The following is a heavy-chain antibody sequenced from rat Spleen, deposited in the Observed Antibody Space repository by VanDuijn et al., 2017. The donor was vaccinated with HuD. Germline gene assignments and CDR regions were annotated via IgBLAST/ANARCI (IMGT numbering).Heavy chain of an antibody. CDR2: VSYSGST. CDR1: GYSITSNY. Sequence: EVQLQESGPGLVKPSQSLSLTCSVTGYSITSNYWGWIRKFPGNKMEWIGHVSYSGSTSYNPSPKSRISITRDTSKNQFFLQVNSVITEDTATYYCARWDYYSPRWYFDFWGPGTMVTVSS. D-gene: IGHD1-1*01. J-gene: IGHJ1*01. V-gene: IGHV3-1*01. CDR3: ARWDYYSPRWYFDF.